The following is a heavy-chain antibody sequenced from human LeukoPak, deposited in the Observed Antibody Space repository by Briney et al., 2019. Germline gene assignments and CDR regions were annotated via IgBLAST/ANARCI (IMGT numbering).Heavy chain of an antibody. V-gene: IGHV1-2*02. J-gene: IGHJ4*02. CDR2: INPNSGGT. CDR1: GYTFTGYY. D-gene: IGHD6-13*01. CDR3: ARGDSSSSYPYY. Sequence: AAGKVSCKASGYTFTGYYMHWMRQAPGQGLEWMGWINPNSGGTNYAQKFQGRVTMTRDTSISTAYMELSRLRSDDTAVYYCARGDSSSSYPYYWGQGTLVTASS.